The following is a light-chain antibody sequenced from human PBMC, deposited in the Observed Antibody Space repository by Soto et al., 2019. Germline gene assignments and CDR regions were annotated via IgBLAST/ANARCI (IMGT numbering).Light chain of an antibody. V-gene: IGLV4-69*01. J-gene: IGLJ1*01. Sequence: QLVLTQSPSASASLGASVKLTCTLSSGHSSYAIAWHQQQPEKGPRYLMKLNSDGSHSKGDGIPDRFSGSSSGAERYLTIAGLQSEDEADYYCQTWGTGIRVFGTGTKLTVL. CDR1: SGHSSYA. CDR2: LNSDGSH. CDR3: QTWGTGIRV.